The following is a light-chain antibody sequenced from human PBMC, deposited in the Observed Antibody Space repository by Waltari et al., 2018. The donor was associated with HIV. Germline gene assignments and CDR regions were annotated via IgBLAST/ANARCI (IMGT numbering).Light chain of an antibody. CDR2: GDS. V-gene: IGLV1-40*01. CDR1: NSNIGEGYA. J-gene: IGLJ3*02. CDR3: QSYDKSLSGLWV. Sequence: SVLTQPPSVSGTPGQEISISCSGNNSNIGEGYAVHWYRQSQGTAPKLVLYGDSIRPSGVPDRFSVSRSGNSVSLDITGLRAEDEGDYYCQSYDKSLSGLWVFGGGTKLTVL.